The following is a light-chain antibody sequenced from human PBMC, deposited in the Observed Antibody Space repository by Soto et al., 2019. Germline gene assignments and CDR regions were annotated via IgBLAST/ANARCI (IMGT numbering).Light chain of an antibody. J-gene: IGKJ1*01. CDR2: DAS. CDR3: QQYSNYWT. V-gene: IGKV1-5*01. Sequence: DIQMTQSPSSLSASVGDRLTITCRASQSINNWLAWYQQKPGKAPKLLIFDASSLESGVPSRFSGSGSGTEFTLTISSLQPDDFATYYCQQYSNYWTFGQGPKVDIK. CDR1: QSINNW.